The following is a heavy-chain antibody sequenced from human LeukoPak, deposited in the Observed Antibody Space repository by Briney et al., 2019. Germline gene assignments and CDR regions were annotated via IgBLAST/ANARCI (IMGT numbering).Heavy chain of an antibody. D-gene: IGHD6-6*01. CDR1: GFTFDDYG. V-gene: IGHV3-20*04. J-gene: IGHJ6*03. CDR2: INWNGGST. CDR3: AREARSSSSVGYYYYMDV. Sequence: GGSLRLSCAASGFTFDDYGMSWVRQAPGKGLEWVSGINWNGGSTGYADSVKGRFTISRDNAKNSLYLQMNSLRAEDTALYYCAREARSSSSVGYYYYMDVWGKGTTVTVSS.